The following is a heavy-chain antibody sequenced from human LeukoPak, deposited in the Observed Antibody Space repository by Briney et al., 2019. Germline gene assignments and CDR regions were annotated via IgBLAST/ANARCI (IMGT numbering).Heavy chain of an antibody. V-gene: IGHV4-4*02. Sequence: NASETLSLTCAVSGGSISSNNWWSWVRQPPGKGLEWIGQIYYSGSTYYNPSLKSRVTISLDTPKSQFSRKLTSVTAADTAVYYCAREFHPWGQGTLVSVSS. CDR2: IYYSGST. CDR1: GGSISSNNW. CDR3: AREFHP. J-gene: IGHJ5*02.